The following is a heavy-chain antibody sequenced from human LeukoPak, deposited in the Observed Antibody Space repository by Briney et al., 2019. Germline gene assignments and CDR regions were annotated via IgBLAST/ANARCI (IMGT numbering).Heavy chain of an antibody. CDR3: ARCPEYFGYSSESGYFDY. J-gene: IGHJ4*02. V-gene: IGHV4-39*07. CDR2: IYYSGST. D-gene: IGHD6-19*01. Sequence: PSETLSLTCTVSGGSISSSSYYWGWIRQPPGKGLEWIGSIYYSGSTYYNPSLKSRVTISVDTSKNQFSLKLSSVTAADTAVYYCARCPEYFGYSSESGYFDYWGQGTLVTVSS. CDR1: GGSISSSSYY.